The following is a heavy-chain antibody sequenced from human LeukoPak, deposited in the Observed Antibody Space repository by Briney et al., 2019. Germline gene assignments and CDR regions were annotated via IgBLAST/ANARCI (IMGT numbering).Heavy chain of an antibody. CDR1: GYTFTSYD. CDR3: ARGSGWYGDYYGMDV. Sequence: ASVKVSCKASGYTFTSYDINWVRQATGQGLEWMGWMNPNSGNTGYAQKFQGRVTMTRNTSISTAYMELSSLRSGDTAVYYCARGSGWYGDYYGMDVWGQGTTVTVSS. D-gene: IGHD6-19*01. V-gene: IGHV1-8*01. CDR2: MNPNSGNT. J-gene: IGHJ6*02.